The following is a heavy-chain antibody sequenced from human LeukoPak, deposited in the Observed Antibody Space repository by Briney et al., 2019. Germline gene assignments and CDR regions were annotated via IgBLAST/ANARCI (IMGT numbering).Heavy chain of an antibody. CDR1: GFTFSSYD. CDR2: ISGSGDRT. CDR3: ANPSSGNSPPPGY. Sequence: GGSLRLSCAASGFTFSSYDVSWVRQAPGKGLEWVSAISGSGDRTHYADSVKGRFTISRDNSKNTLYLQINSLRAEDTAVYYCANPSSGNSPPPGYGGQETLVTVSS. D-gene: IGHD4-23*01. J-gene: IGHJ4*02. V-gene: IGHV3-23*01.